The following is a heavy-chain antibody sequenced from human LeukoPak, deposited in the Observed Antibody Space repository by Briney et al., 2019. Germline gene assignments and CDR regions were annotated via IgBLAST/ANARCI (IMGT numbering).Heavy chain of an antibody. Sequence: GGSLRLSCAASGFTFSSYAMSWVRQVPGKGLEWVSVISGSGDNTYYADSVKGRFTISRDNSKNMLYLQMNSLRADDTAVYYCANHLEYCSTGSCSYFDYWGQGTLVTVSS. CDR2: ISGSGDNT. CDR1: GFTFSSYA. V-gene: IGHV3-23*01. J-gene: IGHJ4*02. CDR3: ANHLEYCSTGSCSYFDY. D-gene: IGHD2-15*01.